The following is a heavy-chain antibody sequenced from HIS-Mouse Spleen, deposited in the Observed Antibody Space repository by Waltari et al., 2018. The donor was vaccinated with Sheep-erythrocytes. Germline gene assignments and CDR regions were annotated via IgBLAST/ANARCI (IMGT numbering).Heavy chain of an antibody. D-gene: IGHD1-26*01. CDR3: AQTGATTPHFDY. V-gene: IGHV1-69*04. CDR1: GGTFSSYA. Sequence: QVQLVQSGAEVKKPGSSVKVSCKASGGTFSSYAISWVRQAPGQGLEWMGRIIPRLGIANYAQKLQSRVTITADKATSTAYMELSSLRAEDTSVYYCAQTGATTPHFDYWGQGTLVTVSS. CDR2: IIPRLGIA. J-gene: IGHJ4*02.